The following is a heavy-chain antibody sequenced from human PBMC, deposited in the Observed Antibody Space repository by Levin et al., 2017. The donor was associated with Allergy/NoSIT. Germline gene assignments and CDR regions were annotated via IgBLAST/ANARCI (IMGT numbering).Heavy chain of an antibody. CDR1: GGSISSSNW. V-gene: IGHV4-4*02. CDR2: IYHSGST. Sequence: SETLSLTCAVSGGSISSSNWWSWVRQPPGKGLEWIGEIYHSGSTNYNPSLKSRVTISVDKSKNQFSLKLSSVTAADTAVYYCARGWRGGDEVEEYFQHWGQGTLVTVSS. CDR3: ARGWRGGDEVEEYFQH. J-gene: IGHJ1*01. D-gene: IGHD2-21*02.